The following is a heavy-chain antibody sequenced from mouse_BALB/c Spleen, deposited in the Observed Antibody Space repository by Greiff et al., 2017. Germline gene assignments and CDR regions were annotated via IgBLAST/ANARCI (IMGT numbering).Heavy chain of an antibody. CDR3: AKDGSSYVGAMDY. Sequence: DVLLVESGPGLVKPSQSLSLTCTVTGYSITSDYAWNWLRQFPGNKLEWMGYISYSGSTSYNPSLKSRISITRDTSKNQFFLQLNSVTTEDTATYSRAKDGSSYVGAMDYWGQGTSVTVSS. D-gene: IGHD1-1*01. J-gene: IGHJ4*01. CDR1: GYSITSDYA. V-gene: IGHV3-2*02. CDR2: ISYSGST.